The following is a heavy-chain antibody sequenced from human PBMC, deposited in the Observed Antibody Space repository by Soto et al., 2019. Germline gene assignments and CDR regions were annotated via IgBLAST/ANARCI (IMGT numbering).Heavy chain of an antibody. CDR3: ARDSYYYDSSGYYFHYFDY. Sequence: QVQLQESGPGLVKPSETLSLTCTGSGGSISSYYWSWIRQPAGKGLEWIGRIYTSGSTNYNPSLKSRVTMSVDTSKNQFSLKLSSVTAADTAVYYCARDSYYYDSSGYYFHYFDYWGQGTLVTVSS. CDR1: GGSISSYY. J-gene: IGHJ4*02. D-gene: IGHD3-22*01. V-gene: IGHV4-4*07. CDR2: IYTSGST.